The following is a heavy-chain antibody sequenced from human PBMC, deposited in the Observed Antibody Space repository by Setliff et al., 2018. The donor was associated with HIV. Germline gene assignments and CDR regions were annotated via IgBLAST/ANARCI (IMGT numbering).Heavy chain of an antibody. Sequence: PSETLSLTCTVSGGSIRSGDYYWSWIRQPPGKGLEWIGYIYYSGSTNYNPSLKSRVTISVDTSKNQFSLKLNSVIAADTAVYYCARNRVPSSLWGLGTLVTVSS. J-gene: IGHJ4*02. CDR3: ARNRVPSSL. CDR1: GGSIRSGDYY. D-gene: IGHD3-10*01. CDR2: IYYSGST. V-gene: IGHV4-61*08.